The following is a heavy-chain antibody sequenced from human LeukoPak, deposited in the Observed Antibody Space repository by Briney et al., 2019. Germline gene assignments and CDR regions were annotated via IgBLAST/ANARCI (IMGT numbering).Heavy chain of an antibody. J-gene: IGHJ4*02. CDR1: GFTFISSA. Sequence: PGGSLRLSCAASGFTFISSATSWVRQAPGKGPEWVSGISDSGGRTYYTDSVKGRFTISRDNSKNTLYLQMNSLRVEDTAVYYCAKDRKIREYWGQGTLVTVSS. CDR3: AKDRKIREY. V-gene: IGHV3-23*01. D-gene: IGHD1-14*01. CDR2: ISDSGGRT.